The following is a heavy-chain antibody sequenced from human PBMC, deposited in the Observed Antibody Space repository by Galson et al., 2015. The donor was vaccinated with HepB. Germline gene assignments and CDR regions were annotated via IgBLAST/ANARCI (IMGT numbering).Heavy chain of an antibody. CDR1: GGTFSSYT. Sequence: SVKVSCKASGGTFSSYTISWVRQAPGQGLEWMGRIIPILGIANYAQKFQGRVTMTRDTSISTAYMELSRLRSDDTAVYYCARDRTGDQDAFDIWGQGTMVTVSS. D-gene: IGHD7-27*01. CDR3: ARDRTGDQDAFDI. CDR2: IIPILGIA. J-gene: IGHJ3*02. V-gene: IGHV1-69*04.